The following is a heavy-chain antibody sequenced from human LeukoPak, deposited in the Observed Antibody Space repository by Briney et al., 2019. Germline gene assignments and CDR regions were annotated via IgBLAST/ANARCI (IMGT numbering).Heavy chain of an antibody. CDR3: ARDVYGDPFEN. CDR1: GYSINFGHL. J-gene: IGHJ4*02. CDR2: ISNSESA. D-gene: IGHD2-21*02. V-gene: IGHV4-38-2*02. Sequence: SETLSLTCDVSGYSINFGHLWGWIRQPPGKGLEWIGYISNSESAQYNPSLKSRVTISVDTSKNQISLKLTSVTAADTAVYYCARDVYGDPFENWGQGTLVTVSS.